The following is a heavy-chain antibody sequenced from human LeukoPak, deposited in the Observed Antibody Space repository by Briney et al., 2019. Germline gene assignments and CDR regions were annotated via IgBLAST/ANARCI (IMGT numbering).Heavy chain of an antibody. D-gene: IGHD3-3*01. CDR3: ARTYYDFWSGYYFDY. CDR2: IYHSGST. Sequence: IGYIYHSGSTYYNPSLKSRVTISVDRSKNQFSLKLSSVTAADTAVYYCARTYYDFWSGYYFDYWGQGTLVTVSS. V-gene: IGHV4-30-2*01. J-gene: IGHJ4*02.